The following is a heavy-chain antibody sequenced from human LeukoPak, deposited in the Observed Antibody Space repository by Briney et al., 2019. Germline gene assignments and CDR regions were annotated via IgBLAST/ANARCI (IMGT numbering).Heavy chain of an antibody. J-gene: IGHJ3*02. D-gene: IGHD6-19*01. Sequence: PGRSLRLSCAASGFTFDDYAMNWVRQAPGKGLEWVSGINRNTNSIKYADSVKGRFTISRDNAKNSLYLQMNSLRAEDTAFYYCAKGSSGWSTDAFDIWGQGTMVTVSS. CDR2: INRNTNSI. CDR3: AKGSSGWSTDAFDI. CDR1: GFTFDDYA. V-gene: IGHV3-9*01.